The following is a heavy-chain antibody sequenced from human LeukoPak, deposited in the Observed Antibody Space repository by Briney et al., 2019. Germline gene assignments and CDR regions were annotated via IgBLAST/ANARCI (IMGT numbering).Heavy chain of an antibody. CDR1: TDTFSNYA. D-gene: IGHD1-7*01. CDR2: ITPFFRST. J-gene: IGHJ5*02. Sequence: SVKVSCKSSTDTFSNYALNWLRLAPGQGLEWLGGITPFFRSTKYPQKFQDRVTITTDESTSTVYMELTSLTFDDTAMYYCARSNWNYRWFDTWGQGTPLTVSS. V-gene: IGHV1-69*05. CDR3: ARSNWNYRWFDT.